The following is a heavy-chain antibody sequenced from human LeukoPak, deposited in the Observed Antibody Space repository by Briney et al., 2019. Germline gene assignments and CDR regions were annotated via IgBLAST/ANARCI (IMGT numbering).Heavy chain of an antibody. CDR1: GGTFSSYA. V-gene: IGHV1-69*01. CDR2: IIPIFGTA. D-gene: IGHD6-13*01. CDR3: ARDRSIAAAGTGGY. Sequence: SVKVSCKASGGTFSSYAISWVRQAPGQGLEWMGGIIPIFGTANYAQKFQGRVTITADESTSTAYMELSSLRSEDTAVYYCARDRSIAAAGTGGYWGQGTLVTVSS. J-gene: IGHJ4*02.